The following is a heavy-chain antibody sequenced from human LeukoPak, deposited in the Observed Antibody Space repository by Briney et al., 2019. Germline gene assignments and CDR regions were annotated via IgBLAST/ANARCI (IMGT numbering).Heavy chain of an antibody. V-gene: IGHV4-39*07. D-gene: IGHD2-2*01. CDR3: ARERGYCSSTSCRDAFDI. Sequence: SETLSLTCTVSGGSISSSSYYWGWIRQPPGKGLEWIGSIYYSGSTYYNPSLKSRVTISADTSKNQLSLKLSSVTAADTAVYYCARERGYCSSTSCRDAFDIWGQGTMVTVSS. J-gene: IGHJ3*02. CDR2: IYYSGST. CDR1: GGSISSSSYY.